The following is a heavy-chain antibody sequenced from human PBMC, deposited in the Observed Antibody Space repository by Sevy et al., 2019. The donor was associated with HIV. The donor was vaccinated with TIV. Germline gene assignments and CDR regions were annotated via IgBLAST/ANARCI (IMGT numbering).Heavy chain of an antibody. D-gene: IGHD2-21*01. CDR2: IQYDGSNK. CDR1: GFSFSSYG. CDR3: VKEGGGEGGDH. J-gene: IGHJ4*02. V-gene: IGHV3-30*02. Sequence: GGSLRLSCAASGFSFSSYGMHWVRQAPGKGLEWMSYIQYDGSNKDYADSVKGRFTISRDNSKNTLYLQMNSLRVEDMAVFYCVKEGGGEGGDHWGQGTLVTVS.